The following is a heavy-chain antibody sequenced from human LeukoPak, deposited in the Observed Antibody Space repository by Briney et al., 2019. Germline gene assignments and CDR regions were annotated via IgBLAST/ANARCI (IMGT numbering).Heavy chain of an antibody. CDR3: AGGSGAFDI. CDR1: GGSFSGYY. J-gene: IGHJ3*02. V-gene: IGHV4-34*01. D-gene: IGHD3-10*01. Sequence: SETLSLTCAVYGGSFSGYYWSWIRQPPGKGLEWIGEINHSGSTNYNPSLTSRVTISVDTSKNQFSLKLSSVTAADTAVYYCAGGSGAFDIWGQGTMVTVSS. CDR2: INHSGST.